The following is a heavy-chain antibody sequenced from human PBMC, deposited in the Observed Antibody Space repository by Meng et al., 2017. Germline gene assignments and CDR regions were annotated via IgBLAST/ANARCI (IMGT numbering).Heavy chain of an antibody. CDR2: IYSGGST. Sequence: ETLSLTCAASGFTVSSNYMSWVRQAPGKGLEWVSVIYSGGSTYYADSVKGRFTISRDYSKNTLYLQMNSLRAEDTAVYYCARDSSSSWYSTYYYSYGMDVWGQGTTVTVSS. V-gene: IGHV3-66*02. D-gene: IGHD6-13*01. J-gene: IGHJ6*02. CDR1: GFTVSSNY. CDR3: ARDSSSSWYSTYYYSYGMDV.